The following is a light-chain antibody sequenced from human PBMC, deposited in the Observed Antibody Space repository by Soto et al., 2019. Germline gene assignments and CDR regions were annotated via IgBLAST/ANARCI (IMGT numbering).Light chain of an antibody. J-gene: IGKJ3*01. V-gene: IGKV3-20*01. Sequence: IVLTQSPGTLSLSPGERATLSCRASQSVNSDFLAWYQQKPGQAPRLLIHAASSRATSIPDRFSGSGSGTDFTLTINRLEPEDFAVYYCQHFGDSPPVFTFGPGTKVGIK. CDR2: AAS. CDR3: QHFGDSPPVFT. CDR1: QSVNSDF.